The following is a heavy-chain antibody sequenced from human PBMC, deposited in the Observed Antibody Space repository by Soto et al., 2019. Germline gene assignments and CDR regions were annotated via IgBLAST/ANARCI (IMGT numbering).Heavy chain of an antibody. CDR2: IYWDDSK. D-gene: IGHD3-9*01. J-gene: IGHJ4*02. V-gene: IGHV2-5*02. CDR1: GFSLSTSGVG. Sequence: QITLKESGPTLVRPTQTLTLTCAFSGFSLSTSGVGVGWIRQPPGKALEWLAVIYWDDSKHYSPSLMSRLTITKDTSKNQVVLIMTNMDPMDTGTYYCAHKGPEDWPLDYWGQGTLVTVSS. CDR3: AHKGPEDWPLDY.